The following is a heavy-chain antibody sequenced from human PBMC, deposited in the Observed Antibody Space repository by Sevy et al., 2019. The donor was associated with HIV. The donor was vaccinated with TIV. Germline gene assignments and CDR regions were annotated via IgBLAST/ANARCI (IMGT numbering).Heavy chain of an antibody. Sequence: SETLSLTCTVSGYSISSGYYWGWIRQPPGKGLEWIGSIYHSGSTYYNPSLKSRVTISVDTSKNQFSLKLSSVTAADTAVYYCANTNDDILTGYYPVYYGMDVWGQGTTVTVSS. V-gene: IGHV4-38-2*02. J-gene: IGHJ6*02. CDR3: ANTNDDILTGYYPVYYGMDV. D-gene: IGHD3-9*01. CDR1: GYSISSGYY. CDR2: IYHSGST.